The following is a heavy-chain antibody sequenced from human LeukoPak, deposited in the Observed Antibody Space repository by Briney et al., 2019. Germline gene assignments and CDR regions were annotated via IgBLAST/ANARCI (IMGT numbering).Heavy chain of an antibody. J-gene: IGHJ4*02. D-gene: IGHD6-13*01. CDR2: IYHSGST. CDR3: ATGYSSTWYYFDY. Sequence: PSETLSLTCTVSGDSISSYYWSWIRQPPRKGLDWIGYIYHSGSTNYNPSLKSRVTISADTSKDQFSLKLASVTAADTAVYYCATGYSSTWYYFDYWGQGTLVTVSS. V-gene: IGHV4-59*01. CDR1: GDSISSYY.